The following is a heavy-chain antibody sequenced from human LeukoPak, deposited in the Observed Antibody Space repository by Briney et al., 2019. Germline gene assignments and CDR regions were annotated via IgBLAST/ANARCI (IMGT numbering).Heavy chain of an antibody. J-gene: IGHJ6*03. Sequence: SVKVSCNASGDIFNSYSVSWVRQAPGQGLEWMGGIIPIFGSTNYAQRFQGRVTITTDQSTRTAYMELNSLSSDDTAVYYCARVGRSRGSLPNSYYYMDVWGKGTTVTVSS. CDR3: ARVGRSRGSLPNSYYYMDV. CDR1: GDIFNSYS. V-gene: IGHV1-69*05. D-gene: IGHD1-26*01. CDR2: IIPIFGST.